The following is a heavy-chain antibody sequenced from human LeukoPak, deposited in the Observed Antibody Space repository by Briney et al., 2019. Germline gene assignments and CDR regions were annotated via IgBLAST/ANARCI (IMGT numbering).Heavy chain of an antibody. CDR3: ARGGDVYSGYDYVPFDY. CDR1: GGSFSGYY. CDR2: INHSGST. V-gene: IGHV4-34*01. J-gene: IGHJ4*02. D-gene: IGHD5-12*01. Sequence: SETLSLTCAVYGGSFSGYYWSWIRQPPGKGLEWIGEINHSGSTNYNPSLKSRVTISVDTSKNQFSLKLSSVTAADTAVYYCARGGDVYSGYDYVPFDYWGQGTLVTVSS.